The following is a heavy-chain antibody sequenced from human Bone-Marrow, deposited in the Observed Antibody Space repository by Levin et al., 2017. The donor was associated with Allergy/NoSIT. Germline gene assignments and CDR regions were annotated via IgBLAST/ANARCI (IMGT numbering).Heavy chain of an antibody. J-gene: IGHJ6*03. Sequence: HPSETLSLTCAASGFTFSSYAMSWVRQAPGKGLEWVSSISDSGGSTYYADSVKGRLTISRDNSKNTLYLQMNSLRAEDTAVYYCAKGGDLYYYYMDVWGEGTTVTVSS. V-gene: IGHV3-23*01. CDR3: AKGGDLYYYYMDV. CDR2: ISDSGGST. CDR1: GFTFSSYA.